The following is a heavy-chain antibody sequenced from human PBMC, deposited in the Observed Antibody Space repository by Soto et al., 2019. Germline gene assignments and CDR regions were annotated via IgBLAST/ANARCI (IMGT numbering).Heavy chain of an antibody. J-gene: IGHJ4*02. CDR1: GFSHTTSGVG. CDR2: IYWNGIE. V-gene: IGHV2-5*01. Sequence: QITLKESGPTLVKPTQTLTLTCTFSGFSHTTSGVGVTWIRQPPGTALEWLGLIYWNGIERYSPSLKSRLSLTKDTSKDQVVLTMTDVGPGDTATYYCAHTRVPDTLDYWGPGTRVTVSS. D-gene: IGHD2-2*01. CDR3: AHTRVPDTLDY.